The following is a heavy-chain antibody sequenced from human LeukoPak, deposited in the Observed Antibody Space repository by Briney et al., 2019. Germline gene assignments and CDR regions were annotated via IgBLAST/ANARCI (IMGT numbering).Heavy chain of an antibody. D-gene: IGHD5-12*01. J-gene: IGHJ6*02. Sequence: PGGSLRLSCAASGFTFSGSAMHWVRQASGKGLEWVGRIRSKANSYATAYAASVKGRFTISRDDSKNTAYLQMNSLKTEDTAVYYCTRLEIYSGYDSVADYYYYGMDVWGQGTTVTVSS. CDR1: GFTFSGSA. V-gene: IGHV3-73*01. CDR3: TRLEIYSGYDSVADYYYYGMDV. CDR2: IRSKANSYAT.